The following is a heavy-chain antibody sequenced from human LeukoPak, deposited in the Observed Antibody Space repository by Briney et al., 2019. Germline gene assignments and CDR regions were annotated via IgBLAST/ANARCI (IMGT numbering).Heavy chain of an antibody. V-gene: IGHV1-2*02. CDR3: ARVDYDSGSWK. CDR2: INPNSGDT. J-gene: IGHJ4*02. CDR1: GYTFTGYY. D-gene: IGHD3-10*01. Sequence: ASVTVSCKSSGYTFTGYYMHWIRQAPGQGLEWMGRINPNSGDTNYAQKFQGRVTMTRDTSITTAYMELSRLRSDDTALYYCARVDYDSGSWKWGQGTLVTVSS.